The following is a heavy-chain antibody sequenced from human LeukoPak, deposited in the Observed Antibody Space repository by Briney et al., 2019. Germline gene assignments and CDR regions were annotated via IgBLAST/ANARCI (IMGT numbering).Heavy chain of an antibody. Sequence: GGSLRLSCAASGFTFSSYAMHWVRQAPGKGLEYVSAISSNGGSTYYANSVKGRFTISRDNSKNTLYLQMGSLRAEDMAVYYCARSPAVAGNGVDYWGQGTLVTVSS. CDR1: GFTFSSYA. V-gene: IGHV3-64*01. D-gene: IGHD6-19*01. J-gene: IGHJ4*02. CDR3: ARSPAVAGNGVDY. CDR2: ISSNGGST.